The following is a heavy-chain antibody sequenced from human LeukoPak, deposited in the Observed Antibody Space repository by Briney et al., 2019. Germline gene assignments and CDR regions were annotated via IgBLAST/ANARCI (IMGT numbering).Heavy chain of an antibody. Sequence: ASVKVSCKASGYTFTSYYMHWVRQAPGQGLEWMGIINPSGGGTSYAQKFQGRVTMTRDMSTSTVYMELSSLRSEDTAVYYCARGYCSGGSCYSDGRPRGYFDYWGQGTLVTVSS. V-gene: IGHV1-46*01. CDR2: INPSGGGT. CDR1: GYTFTSYY. CDR3: ARGYCSGGSCYSDGRPRGYFDY. J-gene: IGHJ4*02. D-gene: IGHD2-15*01.